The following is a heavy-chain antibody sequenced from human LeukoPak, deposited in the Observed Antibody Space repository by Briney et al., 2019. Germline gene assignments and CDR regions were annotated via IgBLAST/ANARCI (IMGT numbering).Heavy chain of an antibody. CDR1: GDSINSYY. D-gene: IGHD2-2*01. V-gene: IGHV4-4*07. CDR3: ARGSPAASQWWFDP. J-gene: IGHJ5*02. CDR2: IYASGST. Sequence: PSETLSLTCTVSGDSINSYYWSWIRQTAGKGLEWIGRIYASGSTKYNPSLKSRVTMSVDTSKNQFSLKLTSVTAADTAAYYCARGSPAASQWWFDPWGQGTLVTVSS.